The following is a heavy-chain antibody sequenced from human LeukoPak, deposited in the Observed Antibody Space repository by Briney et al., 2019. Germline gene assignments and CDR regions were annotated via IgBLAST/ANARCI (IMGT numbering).Heavy chain of an antibody. V-gene: IGHV4-39*07. CDR3: ARDISISWFHT. D-gene: IGHD3-3*02. Sequence: TASETLSLTCTVSGASISSDSNYWAWVRQPPGKGLQWVGSIYHTGSTFYNPSLMSRVPISIDSSKNQFSLKLSSVTVADTALDYCARDISISWFHTWGQGTLVSVSS. CDR1: GASISSDSNY. J-gene: IGHJ5*02. CDR2: IYHTGST.